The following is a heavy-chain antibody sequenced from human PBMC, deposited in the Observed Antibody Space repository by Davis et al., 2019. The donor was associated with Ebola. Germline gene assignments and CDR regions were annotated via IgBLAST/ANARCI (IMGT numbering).Heavy chain of an antibody. CDR2: IYTSGST. D-gene: IGHD2-15*01. CDR3: AREGGVVAATDAFDI. V-gene: IGHV4-4*07. Sequence: PSETLSLTCTVSGGSISSYYWSWIRQPAGKGLEWIGRIYTSGSTNYNPSLKSRVTMSVDTSKNQFSLKLSSVTAADTAVYYCAREGGVVAATDAFDIWGQGTMVTVSS. J-gene: IGHJ3*02. CDR1: GGSISSYY.